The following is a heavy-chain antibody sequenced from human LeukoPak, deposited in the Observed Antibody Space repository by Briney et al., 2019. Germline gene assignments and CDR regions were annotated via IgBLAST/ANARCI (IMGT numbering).Heavy chain of an antibody. D-gene: IGHD1-26*01. V-gene: IGHV1-18*01. CDR2: ISAYNGNT. CDR1: GYTFTSYG. J-gene: IGHJ4*01. CDR3: ARDSSGCYQD. Sequence: ASVKVSCKASGYTFTSYGISWVRQAPGQGLEWMGWISAYNGNTNYAQKLQGRVTMTRDTSISTACMELSRLRSDDTAVYYCARDSSGCYQDWGHGTLVTVSS.